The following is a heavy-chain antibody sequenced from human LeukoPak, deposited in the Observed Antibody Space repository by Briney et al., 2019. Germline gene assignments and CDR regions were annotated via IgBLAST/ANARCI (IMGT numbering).Heavy chain of an antibody. Sequence: GGSLRLSCAASGFTFSSYSMNWVRQAPGKGLEWVSSISSSSSYIYYADSVKGRFTISRDNAKSSLYLQMNSLRAEDTAVYYCARDVRGWYYMDVWGKGTTVTVSS. D-gene: IGHD2-15*01. CDR1: GFTFSSYS. CDR2: ISSSSSYI. J-gene: IGHJ6*03. V-gene: IGHV3-21*01. CDR3: ARDVRGWYYMDV.